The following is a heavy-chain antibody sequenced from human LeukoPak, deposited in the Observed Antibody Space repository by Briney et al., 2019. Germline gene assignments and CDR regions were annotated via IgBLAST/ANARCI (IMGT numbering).Heavy chain of an antibody. Sequence: PSETLSLTCTVSGGSISSSSYYWGWIRQPPGKGLEWIGSIYYSGSTYYNPSLKSRVTMSVDTSKNQFSLKLSSVTAADTAVYYCAATYVYDSSGYQLSYWGQGTLVTVSS. D-gene: IGHD3-22*01. V-gene: IGHV4-39*07. CDR2: IYYSGST. CDR1: GGSISSSSYY. J-gene: IGHJ4*02. CDR3: AATYVYDSSGYQLSY.